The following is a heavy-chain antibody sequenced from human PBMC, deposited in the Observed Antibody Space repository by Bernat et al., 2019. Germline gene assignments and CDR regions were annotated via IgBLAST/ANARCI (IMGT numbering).Heavy chain of an antibody. D-gene: IGHD1-26*01. CDR2: FKSKTDGGTT. CDR3: TTAPYSGSYYGYYYGMDV. CDR1: GFTFSNAW. Sequence: EVQLVESGGGLVKPGGSLRLSCAASGFTFSNAWMSWVRQAPGKGLEWVGRFKSKTDGGTTDYAAPVKGRFTISRDDSKNTLYLQMNSLKTEDTAVYYCTTAPYSGSYYGYYYGMDVWGQGTTVTVSS. J-gene: IGHJ6*02. V-gene: IGHV3-15*01.